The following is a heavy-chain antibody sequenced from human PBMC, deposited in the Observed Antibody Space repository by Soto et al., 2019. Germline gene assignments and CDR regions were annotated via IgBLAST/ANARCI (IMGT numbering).Heavy chain of an antibody. V-gene: IGHV3-48*02. CDR3: ARPEYSSSSYGMDV. CDR1: GFTFSSYS. J-gene: IGHJ6*01. CDR2: ISSSSSTI. Sequence: GGSLRLSCAASGFTFSSYSMNWVRQAPGKGLEWVSYISSSSSTIYYADSVEGRFTISRDNAKNSLYLQMNRLRDEDTAVYYSARPEYSSSSYGMDVWGQGTTVSVSS. D-gene: IGHD6-6*01.